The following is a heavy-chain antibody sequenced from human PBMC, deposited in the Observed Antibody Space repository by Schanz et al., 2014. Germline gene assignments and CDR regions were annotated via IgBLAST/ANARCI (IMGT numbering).Heavy chain of an antibody. CDR2: ISWNSGSV. CDR1: GFTFDNYA. Sequence: EVQLVESGGGLVQPGRSLRLSCAASGFTFDNYAMHWVRQAPGKGLEWVSSISWNSGSVAYADSVKGRFTISRDDAKNSLYLQMNSLRAEDTALYYCAKDRQTTVKRVGYYYGMDVWGQGTTVTVSS. V-gene: IGHV3-9*01. J-gene: IGHJ6*02. CDR3: AKDRQTTVKRVGYYYGMDV. D-gene: IGHD4-4*01.